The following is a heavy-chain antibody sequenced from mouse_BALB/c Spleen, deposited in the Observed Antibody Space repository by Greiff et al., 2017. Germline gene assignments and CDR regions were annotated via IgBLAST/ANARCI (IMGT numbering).Heavy chain of an antibody. Sequence: EVNLVESGGGLVKPGGSLKLSCAASGFTFSSYTMSWVRQTPEKRLEWVATISSGGSYTYYPDSVKGRFTISRDNAKNTLYLQMSSLKSEDTAMYYCTRGGEYYDYDWFAYWGQGTLVTVSA. CDR3: TRGGEYYDYDWFAY. J-gene: IGHJ3*01. CDR1: GFTFSSYT. V-gene: IGHV5-6-4*01. CDR2: ISSGGSYT. D-gene: IGHD2-4*01.